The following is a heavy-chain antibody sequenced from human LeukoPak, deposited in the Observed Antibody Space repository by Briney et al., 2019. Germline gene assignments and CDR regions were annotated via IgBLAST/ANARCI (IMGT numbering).Heavy chain of an antibody. J-gene: IGHJ6*03. CDR3: AKGFPYGGEYYYYYMDV. Sequence: GGSLRLSCAASGFTFSSYWMSWVRQAPGKGLEWVSSISSSSSYIYYADSVKGRFTISRDNAKNSLYLQMNSLRAEDTAVYYCAKGFPYGGEYYYYYMDVWGKGATVTISS. V-gene: IGHV3-21*01. D-gene: IGHD2-21*01. CDR2: ISSSSSYI. CDR1: GFTFSSYW.